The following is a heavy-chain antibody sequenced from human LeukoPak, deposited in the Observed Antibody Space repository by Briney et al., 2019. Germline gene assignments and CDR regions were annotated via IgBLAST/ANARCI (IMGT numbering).Heavy chain of an antibody. Sequence: PGGSLRLSCAASGFTFSNWMSWVRQAPGKGLEGVAHINQDGSGEHYMDSVKARFIISRDNAKNSLSLQMDSLRAEDTAVYYCVRDGGVSGYDLLDYWGQGTLVTVSS. D-gene: IGHD5-12*01. CDR2: INQDGSGE. J-gene: IGHJ4*02. V-gene: IGHV3-7*01. CDR1: GFTFSNW. CDR3: VRDGGVSGYDLLDY.